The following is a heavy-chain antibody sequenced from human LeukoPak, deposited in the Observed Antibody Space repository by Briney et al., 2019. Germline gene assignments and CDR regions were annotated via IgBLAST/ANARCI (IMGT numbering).Heavy chain of an antibody. CDR1: GYSISSGYY. V-gene: IGHV4-38-2*01. Sequence: PSETLSLTCAVSGYSISSGYYWGWIRQPPAKGLEWIGSIYHSGSTYYNPSLKSRVTISVDTSKNQFSLKLSSVTAADTAVYYCARLSSGWYYFDYWGQGTLVTVSS. CDR2: IYHSGST. D-gene: IGHD6-19*01. J-gene: IGHJ4*02. CDR3: ARLSSGWYYFDY.